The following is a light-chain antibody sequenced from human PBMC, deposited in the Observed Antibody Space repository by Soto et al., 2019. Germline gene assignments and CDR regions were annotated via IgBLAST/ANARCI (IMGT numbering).Light chain of an antibody. V-gene: IGKV3-11*01. CDR2: DTS. CDR1: QSVARF. J-gene: IGKJ4*01. CDR3: QQRYNWPLS. Sequence: EIVLTQSPATLSLSPGERASLSCRASQSVARFLGWYQQKLGQAPRLLIYDTSNRATGIPARFSGSGSGTDFILTISSLEPDDFAVYYCQQRYNWPLSFGGGTRVEIK.